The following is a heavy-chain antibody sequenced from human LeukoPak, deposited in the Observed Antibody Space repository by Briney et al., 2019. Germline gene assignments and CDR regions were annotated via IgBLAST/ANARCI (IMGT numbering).Heavy chain of an antibody. J-gene: IGHJ4*02. CDR3: ARDMGYYDSSGSFDY. V-gene: IGHV3-21*01. CDR1: GFPFSSYS. D-gene: IGHD3-22*01. CDR2: ISSSSSYI. Sequence: GGSLRLSCAASGFPFSSYSMNWVRQAPGKGLEWVSSISSSSSYIYYADSVKGRFTISRHNAKNSLYLQMNSLRAEDTAVYYCARDMGYYDSSGSFDYWGQGTLVTVSS.